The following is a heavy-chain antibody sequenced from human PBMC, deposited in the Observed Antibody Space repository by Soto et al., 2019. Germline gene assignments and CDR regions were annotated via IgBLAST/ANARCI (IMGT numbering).Heavy chain of an antibody. V-gene: IGHV3-23*01. CDR1: GFTFSSYA. CDR2: ISGSGGST. J-gene: IGHJ4*02. D-gene: IGHD1-1*01. Sequence: PGGSLRLSCAASGFTFSSYAMSWVRQAPGKGLEWVSAISGSGGSTYYADSVKGRFTISRDNSKNTLYLQMNSLRAEDTAVYYCAKAPYFLPLELEKDYWGQGTLVTVSS. CDR3: AKAPYFLPLELEKDY.